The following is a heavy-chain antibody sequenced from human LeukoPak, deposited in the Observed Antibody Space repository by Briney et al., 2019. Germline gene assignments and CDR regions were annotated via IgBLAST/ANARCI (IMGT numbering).Heavy chain of an antibody. CDR3: ARDPLTDIVVVVAGLDV. CDR2: IIPILGIA. J-gene: IGHJ6*02. D-gene: IGHD2-15*01. Sequence: ASVKVSCKASGGTFSSYAISWVRQAPGQGLEWMGRIIPILGIANYAQKFQGRVTITADKSTSTAYMELSSLRSEDTAVCYCARDPLTDIVVVVAGLDVWGQGTTVTVSS. V-gene: IGHV1-69*04. CDR1: GGTFSSYA.